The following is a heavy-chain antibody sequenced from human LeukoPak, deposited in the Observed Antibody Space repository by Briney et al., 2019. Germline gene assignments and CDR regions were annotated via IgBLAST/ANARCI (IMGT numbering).Heavy chain of an antibody. CDR2: LYSRGSP. D-gene: IGHD3-10*01. Sequence: SETLSLTCTVSGASISTYYWSWIRQSPGKGLEWIGYLYSRGSPNYNPSLKRRVTISVDTSKNHFSLTLSSVTAADTAVYYCATGLWFGELDYWGQGTLVTVSS. CDR3: ATGLWFGELDY. V-gene: IGHV4-59*01. J-gene: IGHJ4*02. CDR1: GASISTYY.